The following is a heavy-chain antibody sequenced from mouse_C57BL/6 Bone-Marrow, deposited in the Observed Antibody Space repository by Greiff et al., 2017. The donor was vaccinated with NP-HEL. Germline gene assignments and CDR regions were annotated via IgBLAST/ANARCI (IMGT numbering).Heavy chain of an antibody. Sequence: EVKLMESEGGLVQPGSSMKLSCTASGFTFSDYYMAWVRQVPEKGLEWVANINYDGSSTYYLDSLKSRFIISRDNAKNILYLQMSSLKSEDTATYYCARAITGVFDYWGQGTTLTVSS. CDR3: ARAITGVFDY. V-gene: IGHV5-16*01. CDR1: GFTFSDYY. J-gene: IGHJ2*01. CDR2: INYDGSST. D-gene: IGHD4-1*01.